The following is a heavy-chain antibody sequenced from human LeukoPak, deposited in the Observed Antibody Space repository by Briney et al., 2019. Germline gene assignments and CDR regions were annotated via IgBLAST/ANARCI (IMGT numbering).Heavy chain of an antibody. CDR1: GLPIGDFA. Sequence: PGGSLRLSCVASGLPIGDFAMHWVRQAPGQGLEWVSLISGDGVSTFFADSVKGRFSISRDNSKNSLFLEMSSLRTEDTAMNYCARESGKFDYWGQGTLVAVSS. CDR3: ARESGKFDY. CDR2: ISGDGVST. V-gene: IGHV3-43*02. J-gene: IGHJ4*02.